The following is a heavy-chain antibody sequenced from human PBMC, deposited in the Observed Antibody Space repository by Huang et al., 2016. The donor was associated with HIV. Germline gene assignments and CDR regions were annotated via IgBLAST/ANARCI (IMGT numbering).Heavy chain of an antibody. CDR3: VRDSSSGLQLRY. D-gene: IGHD3-22*01. CDR2: ISKTSGAT. Sequence: CVASGYTFSTYSMNWVRQAPGKGLEWVSYISKTSGATSYAESVKGRFTVSRDNVKNSLYLQMNRLRVEDTAMYYCVRDSSSGLQLRYWGQGALVIVS. J-gene: IGHJ4*02. CDR1: GYTFSTYS. V-gene: IGHV3-48*01.